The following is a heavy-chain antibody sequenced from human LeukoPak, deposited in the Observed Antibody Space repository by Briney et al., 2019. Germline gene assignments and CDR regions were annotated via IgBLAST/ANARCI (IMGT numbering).Heavy chain of an antibody. CDR3: ATSKSSSGWYWDY. D-gene: IGHD6-19*01. Sequence: SETLSLTSAVSGYSISNGYYWDWIRQPPGKGLEWIGSIYHSGNTYHKQSLKSRVIISVATSKNQFSLKLSSVTAADTAVYYCATSKSSSGWYWDYWGQGTLVTVSS. J-gene: IGHJ4*02. V-gene: IGHV4-38-2*01. CDR1: GYSISNGYY. CDR2: IYHSGNT.